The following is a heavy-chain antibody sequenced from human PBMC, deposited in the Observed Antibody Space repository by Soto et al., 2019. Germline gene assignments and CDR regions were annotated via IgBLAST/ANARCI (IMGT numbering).Heavy chain of an antibody. CDR2: VGGSDDDK. Sequence: EVQLLESGGGVVQPGGSLRLSCAASGFTFSDYAMSWVRQTPGKGLQWVSGVGGSDDDKHYADSVRGRFIVSRDNEKTTLYLQINSLIADDTAIYYCAKDATSVNGVWDPFDMGGQWTEVTVSS. CDR1: GFTFSDYA. V-gene: IGHV3-23*01. D-gene: IGHD2-8*01. J-gene: IGHJ3*02. CDR3: AKDATSVNGVWDPFDM.